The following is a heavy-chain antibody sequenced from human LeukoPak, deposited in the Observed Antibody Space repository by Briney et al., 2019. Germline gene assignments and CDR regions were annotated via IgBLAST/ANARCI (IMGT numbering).Heavy chain of an antibody. CDR1: GFAFSSYE. D-gene: IGHD5-24*01. J-gene: IGHJ4*02. V-gene: IGHV3-48*03. CDR3: ASLQTDPTIVNGF. Sequence: GGSLRLSCAASGFAFSSYEFNWVRQVPGKGLEWVSYISSSGNTIYYADSVKGRFTVSTDSAKNSLFLQMNSLRAEDTAVYYCASLQTDPTIVNGFWGQGTLVTVSS. CDR2: ISSSGNTI.